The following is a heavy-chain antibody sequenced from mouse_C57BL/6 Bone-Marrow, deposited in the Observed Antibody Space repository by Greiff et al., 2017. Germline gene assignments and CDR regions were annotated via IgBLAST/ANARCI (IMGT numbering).Heavy chain of an antibody. D-gene: IGHD2-3*01. CDR1: GYAFTNYL. J-gene: IGHJ1*03. V-gene: IGHV1-54*01. CDR3: ARWGWVLYWYFDV. Sequence: QVQLQQSGAELVRPGTSVKVSCKASGYAFTNYLIEWVKQRPGQGLEWIGVINPGSGGTNYNEKFKGKATLTADKSSSTAYMQLSSLTSEDSAVYFCARWGWVLYWYFDVWGTGTTVTVSA. CDR2: INPGSGGT.